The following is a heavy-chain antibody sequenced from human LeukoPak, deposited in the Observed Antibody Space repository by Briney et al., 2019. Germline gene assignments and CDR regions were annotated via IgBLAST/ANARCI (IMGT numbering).Heavy chain of an antibody. Sequence: GGSLRLSCAASGFTLSNYWITWVRQAPGKGLEWVANIKQDGSEKYYVDSVRGRFTISRDNAKNSLYQQMNSLRAEDTAVYYCARNSFGGAFDMWGQGTMVTVSS. CDR1: GFTLSNYW. D-gene: IGHD3-16*01. J-gene: IGHJ3*02. CDR2: IKQDGSEK. V-gene: IGHV3-7*04. CDR3: ARNSFGGAFDM.